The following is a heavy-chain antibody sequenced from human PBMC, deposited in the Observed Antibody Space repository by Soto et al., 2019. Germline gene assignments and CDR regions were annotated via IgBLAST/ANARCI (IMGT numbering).Heavy chain of an antibody. CDR1: GFTFSNAW. Sequence: EVQLVESGGGLVKPGGSLRLSCAASGFTFSNAWMSWVRQAPGKGLEWVGRIKSKTDGGTTDYAAPVKGRFTISRDDSKNTLYLQMNSLKTEDTAVDYCTTADGDSPFDYWGQGALVGVCS. CDR2: IKSKTDGGTT. CDR3: TTADGDSPFDY. V-gene: IGHV3-15*01. D-gene: IGHD5-18*01. J-gene: IGHJ4*02.